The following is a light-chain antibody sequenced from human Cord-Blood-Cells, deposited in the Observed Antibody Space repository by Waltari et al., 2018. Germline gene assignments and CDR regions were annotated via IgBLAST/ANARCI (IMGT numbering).Light chain of an antibody. CDR2: DVS. Sequence: QSALTQPASVSGSPGQSITIPCTGTSSDVGGYNYVSWYQQHPGKAPKLMIYDVSNRPSGGSNRFSWSKSGNTACLTISVLQAGDEADYYCSSDTSSSTLVFGGGTKLTVL. CDR1: SSDVGGYNY. J-gene: IGLJ2*01. V-gene: IGLV2-14*01. CDR3: SSDTSSSTLV.